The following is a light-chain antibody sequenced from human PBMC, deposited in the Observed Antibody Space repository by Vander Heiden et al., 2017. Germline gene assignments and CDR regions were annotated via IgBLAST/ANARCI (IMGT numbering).Light chain of an antibody. CDR3: QQRNSWPRT. V-gene: IGKV3-11*01. Sequence: IVLTQSPATLSLSPGENATLSCRASQSISADLAWYQQKPGQAPRLLIYDASNRATGIPARFSGSGSGTDFTLTISNLEPEDFAVYYCQQRNSWPRTFGQGTKVEI. CDR2: DAS. J-gene: IGKJ2*01. CDR1: QSISAD.